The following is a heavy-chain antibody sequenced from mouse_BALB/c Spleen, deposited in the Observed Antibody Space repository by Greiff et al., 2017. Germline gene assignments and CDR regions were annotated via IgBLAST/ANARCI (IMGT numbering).Heavy chain of an antibody. CDR1: GYSITSGYY. CDR3: ASHYQGYAMDY. D-gene: IGHD1-1*02. Sequence: EVQLQQSGPGLVKPSQSLSLTCSVTGYSITSGYYWNWIRQFPGNTLEWMGYISYDGSNNYNPSLKNRISITRDTSKNQFFLKLNSVTTEDTATYYCASHYQGYAMDYWGQGTSVTVSS. J-gene: IGHJ4*01. V-gene: IGHV3-6*02. CDR2: ISYDGSN.